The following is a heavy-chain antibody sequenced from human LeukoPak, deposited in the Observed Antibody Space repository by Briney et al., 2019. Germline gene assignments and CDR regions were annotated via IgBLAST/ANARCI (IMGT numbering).Heavy chain of an antibody. D-gene: IGHD3-16*01. V-gene: IGHV3-33*08. Sequence: VGSLRLSCAASGFTFSVAAMTWVRQAPGQGLEWVAVIWYDGSNKYYADSEKGRFTISRDNSKNTLYLQMNSLRAEDTAVYYCARDRLPSRSSLQANYYGMDVWGQGTTVTVSS. CDR3: ARDRLPSRSSLQANYYGMDV. CDR2: IWYDGSNK. J-gene: IGHJ6*02. CDR1: GFTFSVAA.